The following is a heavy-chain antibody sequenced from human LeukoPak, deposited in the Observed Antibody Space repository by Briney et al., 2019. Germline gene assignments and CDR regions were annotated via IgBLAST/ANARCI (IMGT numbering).Heavy chain of an antibody. D-gene: IGHD3-3*01. V-gene: IGHV3-23*01. CDR3: AKAGYYDFWSGYPGGRYYFDY. CDR2: ISGSGGST. CDR1: GFTFSSYA. J-gene: IGHJ4*02. Sequence: GGSLRLSCAASGFTFSSYAMSWVHQAPGKGLEWVSAISGSGGSTYYADSVKGRFTISRDNSKNTLYLQMSSLRAEDTAVYYCAKAGYYDFWSGYPGGRYYFDYWGQGTLVTVSS.